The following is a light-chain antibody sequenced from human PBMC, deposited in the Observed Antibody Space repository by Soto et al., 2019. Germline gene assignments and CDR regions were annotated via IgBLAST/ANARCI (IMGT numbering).Light chain of an antibody. CDR3: QQHDGFPYS. CDR2: DAS. J-gene: IGKJ2*03. CDR1: QDITNY. V-gene: IGKV1-33*01. Sequence: IQMSQSPMFLSASGGERVTITCQASQDITNYLNWYQQKPGKAPKLLIYDASMLERGVPPRFSGSGSGTHFTFTISSLQPEDIATYYCQQHDGFPYSFGQGTKVDIK.